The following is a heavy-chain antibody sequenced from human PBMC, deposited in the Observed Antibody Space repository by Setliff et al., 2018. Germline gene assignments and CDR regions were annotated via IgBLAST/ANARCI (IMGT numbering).Heavy chain of an antibody. CDR1: GYTFTSYG. CDR3: ARPIDILTGRYRVYPYDY. J-gene: IGHJ4*02. CDR2: ISAHNGDT. V-gene: IGHV1-18*01. D-gene: IGHD3-9*01. Sequence: ASVKVSCKASGYTFTSYGISWVRQAPGQGLEWMGWISAHNGDTDHAQKFQGRVTMSTDTSASTAYMELRSLRSDDTAVYYCARPIDILTGRYRVYPYDYWGQGTLVTVSS.